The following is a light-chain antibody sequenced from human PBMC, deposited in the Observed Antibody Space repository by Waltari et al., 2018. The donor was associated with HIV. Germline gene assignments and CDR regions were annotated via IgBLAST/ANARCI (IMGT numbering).Light chain of an antibody. J-gene: IGKJ2*01. CDR2: KAS. CDR3: QQYYSYPYT. V-gene: IGKV1-5*03. Sequence: DIQMTQPTSTLSASVGDRVIISCRASQSISSWLAWYQQKPGKAPKLLIYKASTLESGVPSRFIGSGSGTEFTLTISSLQPDDFATYYCQQYYSYPYTFGQGTKLEI. CDR1: QSISSW.